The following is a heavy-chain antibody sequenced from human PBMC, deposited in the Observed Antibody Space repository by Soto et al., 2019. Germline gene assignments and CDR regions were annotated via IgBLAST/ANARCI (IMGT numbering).Heavy chain of an antibody. CDR2: IKSKTYGGTT. CDR3: ARAPRGWDNILFFDY. V-gene: IGHV3-49*03. J-gene: IGHJ4*02. CDR1: GFTFGDFA. Sequence: GGSLRLSCTPSGFTFGDFAMSWFRQAPGKGLEWVGSIKSKTYGGTTEYAASVRGRFTISRDDSKSIAYLQMNSLETEDTAVFYCARAPRGWDNILFFDYWGQGALVTVSS. D-gene: IGHD3-10*01.